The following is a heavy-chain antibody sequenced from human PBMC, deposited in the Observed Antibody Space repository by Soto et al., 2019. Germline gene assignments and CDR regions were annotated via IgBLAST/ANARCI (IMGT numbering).Heavy chain of an antibody. D-gene: IGHD2-2*01. J-gene: IGHJ5*02. CDR3: ARGYCTTTSCDPWFDP. CDR1: GYSFTSYW. V-gene: IGHV5-51*01. Sequence: GESLKISCTGVGYSFTSYWNGWVRQIPGKGLEWMGIIYPGDSDTRYSPSFQGQVTISADKSITTAYLQWSSLKASDTAMYYCARGYCTTTSCDPWFDPWGQGTLVTVSS. CDR2: IYPGDSDT.